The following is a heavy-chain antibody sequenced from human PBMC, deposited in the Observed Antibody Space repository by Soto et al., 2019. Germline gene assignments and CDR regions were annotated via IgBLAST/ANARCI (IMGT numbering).Heavy chain of an antibody. CDR3: ARGMTPPGAPAWYYFDS. CDR2: FSLSGTT. CDR1: GASIAGSSY. Sequence: SSETLSLTCSVSGASIAGSSYWSWIRQPAGKGLEWIGRFSLSGTTNYSPSLRSRVTMSADVSKNQFSLRLPSVTAADTALYYCARGMTPPGAPAWYYFDSWGQGTLVTVSS. D-gene: IGHD2-8*02. J-gene: IGHJ4*02. V-gene: IGHV4-4*07.